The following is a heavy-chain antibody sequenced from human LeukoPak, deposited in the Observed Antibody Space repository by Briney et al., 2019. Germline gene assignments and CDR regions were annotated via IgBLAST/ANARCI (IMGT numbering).Heavy chain of an antibody. D-gene: IGHD5-12*01. CDR3: VRDGGVSGYDLLDY. J-gene: IGHJ4*02. Sequence: GGSLRLSCAASGFTFGNYWMTWVRQAPGKGLEWVAHINQDGSKEYYMDSVKARFTISRDNAKNSLSLQMNSLRAEDTAVYYCVRDGGVSGYDLLDYWGQGTLVTVSS. CDR1: GFTFGNYW. CDR2: INQDGSKE. V-gene: IGHV3-7*01.